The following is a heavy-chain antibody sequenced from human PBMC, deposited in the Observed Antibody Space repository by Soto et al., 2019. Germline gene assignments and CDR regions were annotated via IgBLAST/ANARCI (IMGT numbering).Heavy chain of an antibody. J-gene: IGHJ5*02. CDR3: AKGEMATIRNSFDP. CDR1: AFSLTSCS. CDR2: LSRSGGAT. Sequence: GSLRLSCVTSAFSLTSCSMSWVRQTPGKGLEWVSALSRSGGATYYADSVKGRFTISRDTSTNTLYLQMSNLRAEDTAIYYCAKGEMATIRNSFDPWGQGTLVTVSS. V-gene: IGHV3-23*01. D-gene: IGHD5-12*01.